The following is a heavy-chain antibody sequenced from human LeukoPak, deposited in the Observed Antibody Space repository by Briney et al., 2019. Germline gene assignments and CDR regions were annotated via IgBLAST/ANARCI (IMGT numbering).Heavy chain of an antibody. D-gene: IGHD5-24*01. V-gene: IGHV4-34*01. CDR3: ATLPGRENGYNSFCYYMDV. CDR2: INRSGST. CDR1: GGSFSGYY. Sequence: SETLSLTCAVYGGSFSGYYWSWIRQPPGKGLEWIWAINRSGSTNYNPSLKSRVTISVGTSKNQFSLKLSSVTAADTAVYYCATLPGRENGYNSFCYYMDVWGTENTVTVSS. J-gene: IGHJ6*03.